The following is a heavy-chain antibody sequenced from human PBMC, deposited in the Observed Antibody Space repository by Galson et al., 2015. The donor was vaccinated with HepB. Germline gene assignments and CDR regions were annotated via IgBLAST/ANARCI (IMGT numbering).Heavy chain of an antibody. CDR1: GGTFSNYA. D-gene: IGHD3-22*01. J-gene: IGHJ4*02. Sequence: SVKVSCKASGGTFSNYAISWVRQAPGQGLEWMGGIIPIFGTENYAQKFQGRLTITADESTSTAYMELSSLRSDDTAVYYCARDVHDSSGYYSVGYWGQGTLVTVSS. V-gene: IGHV1-69*13. CDR3: ARDVHDSSGYYSVGY. CDR2: IIPIFGTE.